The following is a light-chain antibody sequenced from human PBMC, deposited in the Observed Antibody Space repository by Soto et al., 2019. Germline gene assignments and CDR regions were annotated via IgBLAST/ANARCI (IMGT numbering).Light chain of an antibody. CDR2: EVS. CDR3: CSYTNSHTLV. CDR1: SSDIGAYNF. V-gene: IGLV2-14*01. J-gene: IGLJ2*01. Sequence: QSALTQPASVSESPGQSITISCTGTSSDIGAYNFVSWYLHHPGKAPKLVIFEVSNRPSGVSDRFSGSKSGSTASLTISGLQAEDEGEYFCCSYTNSHTLVFGGGTKLTVL.